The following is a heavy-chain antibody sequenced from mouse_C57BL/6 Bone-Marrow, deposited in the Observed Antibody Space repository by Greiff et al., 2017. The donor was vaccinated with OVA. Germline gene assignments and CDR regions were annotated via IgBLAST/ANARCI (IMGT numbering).Heavy chain of an antibody. Sequence: QVQLQQPGAELVKPGASVTLSCKASGYTFTSYWMHWVKQRPGQGLEWIGMIHPNSGSTNYNEKFKSKATLTVDKSSSTAYMQLSSLTSEDSAVYYCARGGSSYGYFDYWGQGTTLTVSS. D-gene: IGHD1-1*01. CDR3: ARGGSSYGYFDY. J-gene: IGHJ2*01. V-gene: IGHV1-64*01. CDR1: GYTFTSYW. CDR2: IHPNSGST.